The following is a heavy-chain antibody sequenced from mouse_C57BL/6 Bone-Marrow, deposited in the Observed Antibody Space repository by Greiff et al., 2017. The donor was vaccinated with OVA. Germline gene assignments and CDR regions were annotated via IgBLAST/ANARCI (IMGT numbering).Heavy chain of an antibody. CDR2: IDPNSGGT. CDR1: GYTFTSYW. V-gene: IGHV1-72*01. CDR3: AREGRTVVARGFAY. Sequence: QVQPQQPGAELVKPGASVKLSCKASGYTFTSYWMHWVKQRPGRGLEWIGRIDPNSGGTKYNEKFKSKVTLTVDKPSSTAYMQLSSLTSEDSAVYYCAREGRTVVARGFAYWGQGTLVTVSA. J-gene: IGHJ3*01. D-gene: IGHD1-1*01.